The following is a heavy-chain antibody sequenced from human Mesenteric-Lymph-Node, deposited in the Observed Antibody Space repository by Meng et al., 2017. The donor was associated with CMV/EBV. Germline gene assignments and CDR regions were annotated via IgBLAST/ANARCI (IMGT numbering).Heavy chain of an antibody. D-gene: IGHD3-3*01. CDR1: GGTFSSYA. CDR3: ARVPQIPYYDFWSGYYNYWFDP. V-gene: IGHV1-69*10. Sequence: SVKVSCKASGGTFSSYAISWVRQAPGQGLEWMGGIIPILGIANYAQKFQGRVTITADKSTSTAYMELSSLRSEDTAVYYCARVPQIPYYDFWSGYYNYWFDPWGQGTLVTVSS. CDR2: IIPILGIA. J-gene: IGHJ5*02.